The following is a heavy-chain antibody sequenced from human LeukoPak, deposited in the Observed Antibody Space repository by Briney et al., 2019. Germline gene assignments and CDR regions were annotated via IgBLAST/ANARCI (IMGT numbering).Heavy chain of an antibody. CDR2: ILYTGRT. CDR1: GDPISSSRFY. Sequence: PSETLSLTCTVSGDPISSSRFYWAWIRQPPGKGLEWIGSILYTGRTFYNPSLKSRVTISVDTSKNQFSLRLGSVTASDTAVFYCARRYVGATIDYWGQGTLVTVSS. V-gene: IGHV4-39*01. J-gene: IGHJ4*02. D-gene: IGHD1-26*01. CDR3: ARRYVGATIDY.